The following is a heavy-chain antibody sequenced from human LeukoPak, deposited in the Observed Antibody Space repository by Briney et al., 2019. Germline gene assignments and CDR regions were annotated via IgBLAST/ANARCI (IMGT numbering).Heavy chain of an antibody. V-gene: IGHV4-34*01. J-gene: IGHJ4*02. CDR2: INHSGST. CDR1: GGSFSGYY. D-gene: IGHD5-18*01. CDR3: ARGYQQIWSNNQLDY. Sequence: PSETLSLTCAVYGGSFSGYYWSWIRQPPGKGLEWIGEINHSGSTNYNPSLKSRVTISVDTSKNQFSLKLSSVTAADTAVYYCARGYQQIWSNNQLDYWGQGTLVTVSS.